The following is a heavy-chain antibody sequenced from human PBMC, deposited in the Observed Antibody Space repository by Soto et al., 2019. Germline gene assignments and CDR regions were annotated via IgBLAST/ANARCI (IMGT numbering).Heavy chain of an antibody. CDR2: IYWDDDK. V-gene: IGHV2-5*02. Sequence: QITMKESGPTLVKPTQTLTLTCTFSGFSLSTSGVGVGWIRQPPGKALEWLALIYWDDDKRYSPSLKSRLTITKDTPKNQVVLTMTNMDPVDTATYYCAHRPSYCSPGSCYSGFDYWGQGTLVTVSS. CDR1: GFSLSTSGVG. CDR3: AHRPSYCSPGSCYSGFDY. J-gene: IGHJ4*02. D-gene: IGHD2-15*01.